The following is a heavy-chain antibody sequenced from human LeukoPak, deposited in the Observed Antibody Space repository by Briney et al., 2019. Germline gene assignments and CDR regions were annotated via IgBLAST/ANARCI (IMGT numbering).Heavy chain of an antibody. D-gene: IGHD1-26*01. J-gene: IGHJ4*02. CDR1: GFTFSSYG. CDR3: AKDRLVGATLYYFDY. V-gene: IGHV3-30*18. Sequence: PGGSLRLSCAASGFTFSSYGMHWVRQAPGQGLEWVAITSYDGSNKYYADSVKGRFTISRDNSKNTLYLQMNSLRAEDTAVYYCAKDRLVGATLYYFDYWGQGTLVTVSS. CDR2: TSYDGSNK.